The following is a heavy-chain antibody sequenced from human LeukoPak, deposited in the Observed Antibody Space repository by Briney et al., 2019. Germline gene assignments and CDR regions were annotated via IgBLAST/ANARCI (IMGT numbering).Heavy chain of an antibody. Sequence: SETLSLTCAVYGGSFSGYYRSWIRRPPGKGLEWIGEINLSGSTNYNPSLKSRVTISVDTSKNQFSLKLSSVTAADTAVYYGAREQSSSLRSYSSEGFYYYYMDVWGKGTTVTVSS. CDR1: GGSFSGYY. CDR2: INLSGST. D-gene: IGHD1/OR15-1a*01. J-gene: IGHJ6*03. CDR3: AREQSSSLRSYSSEGFYYYYMDV. V-gene: IGHV4-34*01.